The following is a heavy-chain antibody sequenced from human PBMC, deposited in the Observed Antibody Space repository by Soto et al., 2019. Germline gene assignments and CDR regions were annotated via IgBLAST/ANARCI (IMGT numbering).Heavy chain of an antibody. CDR3: ARASSSTLYVLDV. Sequence: ASVKVSCKASGYTFTGYYMHWVRQAPGQGLEWMGWINPNSGGTNYAQKFQGWVTMTRDTSISTAYMELSRLRSDDTAVYYCARASSSTLYVLDVWGQGTTVTVSS. CDR1: GYTFTGYY. J-gene: IGHJ6*02. V-gene: IGHV1-2*04. CDR2: INPNSGGT. D-gene: IGHD6-13*01.